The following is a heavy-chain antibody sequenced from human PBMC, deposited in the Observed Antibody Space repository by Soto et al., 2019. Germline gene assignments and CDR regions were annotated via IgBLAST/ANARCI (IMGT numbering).Heavy chain of an antibody. CDR2: IKQDGSEK. J-gene: IGHJ4*02. Sequence: SGGSLRLSCAASGFTFSSYWMSWVRQAPGKGLEWVANIKQDGSEKYYVDSVKGRFTISRDDAKNSLYLQMNSLRAEDTAVYYCARDWCSGGSCYFDYWGQGTLVTVSS. D-gene: IGHD2-15*01. CDR3: ARDWCSGGSCYFDY. CDR1: GFTFSSYW. V-gene: IGHV3-7*03.